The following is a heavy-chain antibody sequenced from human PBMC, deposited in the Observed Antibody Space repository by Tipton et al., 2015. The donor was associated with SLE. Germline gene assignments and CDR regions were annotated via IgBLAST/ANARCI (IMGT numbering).Heavy chain of an antibody. V-gene: IGHV4-30-2*01. Sequence: TLSLTCAVYGGSFSGYSWSWIRQPPGKGLEWIGYIYHSGSTYYNPSLKSRVTISVDRSKNQFSLKLSSVAAADTAVYYCARAERYCSSTSCSGWFDPWGQGTLVTVSS. D-gene: IGHD2-2*01. CDR3: ARAERYCSSTSCSGWFDP. J-gene: IGHJ5*02. CDR1: GGSFSGYS. CDR2: IYHSGST.